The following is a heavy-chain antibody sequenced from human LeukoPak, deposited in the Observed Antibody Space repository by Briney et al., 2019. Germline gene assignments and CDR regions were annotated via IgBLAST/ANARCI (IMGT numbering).Heavy chain of an antibody. J-gene: IGHJ4*02. CDR1: GFTFSDYY. Sequence: GGPLRLSCAASGFTFSDYYMSWIRQAPGKGLEWVSNISSSSSYTNYADSVKGRFTISRDNAKNSLYLQMNSLRAEDTAVYYCARVLGLRGPFDYWGQGTLVTVSS. CDR3: ARVLGLRGPFDY. CDR2: ISSSSSYT. V-gene: IGHV3-11*06. D-gene: IGHD3-10*01.